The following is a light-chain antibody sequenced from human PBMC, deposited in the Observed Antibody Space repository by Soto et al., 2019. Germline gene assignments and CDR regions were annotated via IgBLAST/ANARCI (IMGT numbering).Light chain of an antibody. V-gene: IGKV1-27*01. CDR2: AAS. CDR3: QNYNGPPWT. Sequence: IPMTQSPSSLPASGGDRATITCRASQDISDYLAWSQQKQGQVPKLXISAASTLPSGVPSRFRGSAAGTDFTLTITGLQPADVATDYCQNYNGPPWTFGQGTQVDNK. CDR1: QDISDY. J-gene: IGKJ1*01.